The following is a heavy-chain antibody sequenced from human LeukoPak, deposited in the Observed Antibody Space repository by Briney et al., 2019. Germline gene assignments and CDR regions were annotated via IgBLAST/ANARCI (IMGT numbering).Heavy chain of an antibody. Sequence: PSETLSLTCAVYGGSFSGYYWSWIRQPPEKGLEWIGEINHSGSTNYNPSLKSRVTISVDTSKNQFSLKLSSVTAADTAVYYCARLGPNWFDPWGQGTLVTVSS. CDR2: INHSGST. CDR1: GGSFSGYY. CDR3: ARLGPNWFDP. D-gene: IGHD3-16*01. V-gene: IGHV4-34*01. J-gene: IGHJ5*02.